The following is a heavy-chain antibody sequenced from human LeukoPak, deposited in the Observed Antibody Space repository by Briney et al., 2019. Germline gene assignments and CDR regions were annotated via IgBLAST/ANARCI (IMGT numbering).Heavy chain of an antibody. V-gene: IGHV3-7*01. D-gene: IGHD3-22*01. CDR3: ARLYDSSGYYYFDY. Sequence: GGSLRLSCAASGFTFSCYWMSWVRQAPGKGLEWVANIKRDGSEKYYVDSVKGRFTVSRDNAKNSLYLQMNSLRAEDTAVYYCARLYDSSGYYYFDYWGQGTLVTVSS. CDR1: GFTFSCYW. J-gene: IGHJ4*02. CDR2: IKRDGSEK.